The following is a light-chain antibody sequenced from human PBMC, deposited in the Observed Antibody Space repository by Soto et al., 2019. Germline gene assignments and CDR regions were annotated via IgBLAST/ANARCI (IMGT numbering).Light chain of an antibody. V-gene: IGKV3-20*01. J-gene: IGKJ5*01. CDR1: QNINSDY. Sequence: EIVLTQSPGTLSLSPGERATLSCRASQNINSDYVAWYQQKPGQAPRLLICGASTRATGIPDRFSGSGAGAYFNLTISRLEPADFGVYYCQQYGSSHTFGQGTRLEIK. CDR2: GAS. CDR3: QQYGSSHT.